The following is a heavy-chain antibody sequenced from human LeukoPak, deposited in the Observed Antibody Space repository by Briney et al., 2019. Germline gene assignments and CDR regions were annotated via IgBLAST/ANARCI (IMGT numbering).Heavy chain of an antibody. J-gene: IGHJ4*02. CDR3: ATHADYGDNIHF. CDR1: RFTFIAYY. V-gene: IGHV1-2*06. D-gene: IGHD4-17*01. Sequence: ASVKVSCKTYRFTFIAYYIHWVRQAPGQGLEWVGRINPNSGGTNYAQKFQGRVTVTRDTSITTAYMELSSLNSDDTAIYYCATHADYGDNIHFWGQGTLVTVSS. CDR2: INPNSGGT.